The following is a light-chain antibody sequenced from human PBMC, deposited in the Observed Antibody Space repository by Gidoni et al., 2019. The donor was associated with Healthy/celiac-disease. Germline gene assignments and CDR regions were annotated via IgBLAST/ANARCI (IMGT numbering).Light chain of an antibody. Sequence: QSVLTQPPSVSGAPGHRVTISCNGSSSNIGAGYDVHWYQQLPGTAPKLLIYGNSKRHSGVPDRFSGSKSGTSASLAITGLQAEDEADYYCQSYDSSLSGYVVFGGGTKLTVL. CDR3: QSYDSSLSGYVV. J-gene: IGLJ2*01. V-gene: IGLV1-40*01. CDR1: SSNIGAGYD. CDR2: GNS.